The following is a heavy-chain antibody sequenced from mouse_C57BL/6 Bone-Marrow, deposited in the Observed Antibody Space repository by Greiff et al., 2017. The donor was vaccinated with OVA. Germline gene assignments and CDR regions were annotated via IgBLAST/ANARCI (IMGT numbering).Heavy chain of an antibody. Sequence: EVKVVESGGGLVKPGGSLKLSCAASGFTFSDYGMHWVRQAPEKGLEWVAYISSGSSTIYYADTVKGRFTISRDNAKNTLFLQMTSLRSEDTAMYYCARGTTAAYWGQGTLVTVSA. CDR2: ISSGSSTI. CDR3: ARGTTAAY. D-gene: IGHD1-2*01. V-gene: IGHV5-17*01. J-gene: IGHJ3*01. CDR1: GFTFSDYG.